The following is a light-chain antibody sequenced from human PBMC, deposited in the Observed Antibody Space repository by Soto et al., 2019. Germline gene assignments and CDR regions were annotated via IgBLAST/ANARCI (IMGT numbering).Light chain of an antibody. J-gene: IGKJ1*01. CDR1: QSVSTW. Sequence: DIKMNQSPSTLSAAVGDRVTTTCRASQSVSTWLAWYQQKPGKAPKLLIYKASSLESGVPSRFSGSGSGTEFTLTISSLQPDDFATYYCQQYNSYSKTFGQGTKVDIK. CDR3: QQYNSYSKT. CDR2: KAS. V-gene: IGKV1-5*03.